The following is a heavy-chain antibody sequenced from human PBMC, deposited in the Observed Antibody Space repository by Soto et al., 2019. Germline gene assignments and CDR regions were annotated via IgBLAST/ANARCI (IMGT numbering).Heavy chain of an antibody. CDR2: ISYDGSNK. D-gene: IGHD3-22*01. Sequence: GGSLRLSCGGSGFTLSRYGMHWVRQAPGKGLEWVAVISYDGSNKYYPYSLKCRFPISRDNSKNTLYLQMTSLRAEDTAVYYCAKIAAPFFFYSSGYLTDFFAFRGQGTLVPVSS. CDR3: AKIAAPFFFYSSGYLTDFFAF. J-gene: IGHJ4*02. CDR1: GFTLSRYG. V-gene: IGHV3-30*18.